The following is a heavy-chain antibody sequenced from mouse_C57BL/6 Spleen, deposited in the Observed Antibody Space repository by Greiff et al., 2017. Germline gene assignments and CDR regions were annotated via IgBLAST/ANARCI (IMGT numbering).Heavy chain of an antibody. CDR2: ISSGSRTI. CDR1: GFTFSDYG. J-gene: IGHJ3*01. D-gene: IGHD1-1*01. CDR3: ARALLITAVVPFAY. Sequence: EVKLVESGGGLVKPGGSLKLSCAASGFTFSDYGMHWVRQAPEKGLERVAYISSGSRTIYYADTVKGRFTISRDNAKNTLFLQLTSVRSEDTAMSYGARALLITAVVPFAYWGQGTLVTVSA. V-gene: IGHV5-17*01.